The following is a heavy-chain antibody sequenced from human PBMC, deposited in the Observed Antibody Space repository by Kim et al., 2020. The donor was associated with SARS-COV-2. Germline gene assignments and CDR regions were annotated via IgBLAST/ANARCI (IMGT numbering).Heavy chain of an antibody. CDR1: GFTFDDYT. V-gene: IGHV3-43*01. CDR3: AKDSGVWFGGSDYGMDV. J-gene: IGHJ6*02. Sequence: GGSLRLSCAASGFTFDDYTMHWVRQAPGKGLEWVSLISWDGGSTYYADSVKGRFTISRDNSKNSLYLQMNSLRTEDTALYYCAKDSGVWFGGSDYGMDVWGQGTTVTVSS. CDR2: ISWDGGST. D-gene: IGHD3-10*01.